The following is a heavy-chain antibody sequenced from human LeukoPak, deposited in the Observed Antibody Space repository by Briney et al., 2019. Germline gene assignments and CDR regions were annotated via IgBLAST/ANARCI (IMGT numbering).Heavy chain of an antibody. V-gene: IGHV4-34*01. CDR3: VRLTIVGARMGSFDI. CDR1: GGSFSGYY. Sequence: SETLSLTCAVYGGSFSGYYWSWIRQPPGKGLEWIGEINHSGSTNYNPSLKSRVTISVDRSKNQFSLKLTSVTAADTAVYYCVRLTIVGARMGSFDIWGQGTLVTVSS. J-gene: IGHJ3*02. CDR2: INHSGST. D-gene: IGHD1-26*01.